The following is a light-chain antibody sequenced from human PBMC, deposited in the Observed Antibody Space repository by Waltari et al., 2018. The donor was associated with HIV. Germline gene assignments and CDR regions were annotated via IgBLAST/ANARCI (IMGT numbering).Light chain of an antibody. CDR2: EGI. CDR1: SSDVGNYNL. CDR3: CSYGGSSNWV. Sequence: QSVLTQPASVSGSPGQSITISCTGTSSDVGNYNLVSWYQQHPGKAPKLMIYEGIKRPSGVSNRISGSKSGNTASLTISGLQAEDEADYYCCSYGGSSNWVFGGGTKLTVL. V-gene: IGLV2-23*01. J-gene: IGLJ3*02.